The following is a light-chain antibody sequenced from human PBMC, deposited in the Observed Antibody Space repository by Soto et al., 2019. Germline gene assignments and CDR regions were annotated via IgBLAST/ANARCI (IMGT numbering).Light chain of an antibody. V-gene: IGLV3-25*03. Sequence: SYELTQPPSVSVSPGQTARITCSGDALPKQYAYWYQQKAGQAPVLVIYKDSERPSGIPERISGSSSGTTVTLTISGVQAEDEADYYCQSADSSGTYPVVFGGGTKLTVL. CDR3: QSADSSGTYPVV. J-gene: IGLJ2*01. CDR2: KDS. CDR1: ALPKQY.